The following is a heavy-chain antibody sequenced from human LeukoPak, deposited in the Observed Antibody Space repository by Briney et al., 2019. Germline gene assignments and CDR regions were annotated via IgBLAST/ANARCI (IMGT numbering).Heavy chain of an antibody. D-gene: IGHD1-7*01. CDR1: GGSISSYY. V-gene: IGHV4-4*07. J-gene: IGHJ6*03. CDR3: ARDSGVSGTTDYYYYYMDV. Sequence: SETLSLTCTVSGGSISSYYWSWIRQPAGKGLEWIGRIYTSGSTNYNPSLKSRVTMSVDTSKNQFSLKLSSVTAADTAVYYCARDSGVSGTTDYYYYYMDVWGKGTTVTVSS. CDR2: IYTSGST.